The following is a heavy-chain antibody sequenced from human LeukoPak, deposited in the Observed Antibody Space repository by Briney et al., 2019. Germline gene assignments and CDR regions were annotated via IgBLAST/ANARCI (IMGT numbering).Heavy chain of an antibody. CDR3: ARTPVDFNTVTPTDVRY. V-gene: IGHV1-18*01. Sequence: ASVKVSCKASGYTFPNYGISWVRQAPGQGLEWMGWISAYNGKTNYAQKLQGRVTMTTDTSTSTAYMELRSLRSDDTAVYYCARTPVDFNTVTPTDVRYWGQGNLVTVSS. J-gene: IGHJ4*02. D-gene: IGHD4-17*01. CDR1: GYTFPNYG. CDR2: ISAYNGKT.